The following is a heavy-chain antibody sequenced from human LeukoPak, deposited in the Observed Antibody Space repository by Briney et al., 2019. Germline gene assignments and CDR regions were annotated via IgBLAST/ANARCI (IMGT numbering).Heavy chain of an antibody. V-gene: IGHV4-34*01. CDR1: GGSFSGYY. D-gene: IGHD5-12*01. CDR3: ARDQGLRLRRNFDY. J-gene: IGHJ4*02. CDR2: INHSGST. Sequence: SETLSLTCAVYGGSFSGYYWSWIRQPPGKGPEWIGEINHSGSTNYNPSLKSRVTISVDTSKNQFSLKLSSVTAADTAVYYCARDQGLRLRRNFDYWGQGTLVTVSS.